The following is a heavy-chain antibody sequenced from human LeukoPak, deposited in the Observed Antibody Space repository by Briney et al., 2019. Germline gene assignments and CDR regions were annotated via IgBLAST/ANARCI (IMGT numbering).Heavy chain of an antibody. CDR1: GFSFNVHY. D-gene: IGHD3-10*01. CDR2: TSSGGQTT. V-gene: IGHV3-11*04. J-gene: IGHJ5*01. CDR3: ARHQGVNSGWFDS. Sequence: PGGSLRLSCAASGFSFNVHYMAWIRQAPGRGLQWVAYTSSGGQTTYYADSVRGRFTISRDNGRGSLSLEMNSLRVDDTAVYYCARHQGVNSGWFDSWGQGTLVTV.